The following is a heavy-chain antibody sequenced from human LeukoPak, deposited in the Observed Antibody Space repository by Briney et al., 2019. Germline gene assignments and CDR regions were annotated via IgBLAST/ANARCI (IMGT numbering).Heavy chain of an antibody. V-gene: IGHV3-53*01. D-gene: IGHD6-13*01. CDR3: ARGIAAAGTGAEYFQH. J-gene: IGHJ1*01. CDR2: IYSGGST. CDR1: GFTVSSNY. Sequence: PGGSLRLSCAASGFTVSSNYMSWVRQAPGKGLEWVSVIYSGGSTYYADSVKGRFTISRDNSKNTLYLQMNSLRAEDTAVYYCARGIAAAGTGAEYFQHWGQGTLVTVSS.